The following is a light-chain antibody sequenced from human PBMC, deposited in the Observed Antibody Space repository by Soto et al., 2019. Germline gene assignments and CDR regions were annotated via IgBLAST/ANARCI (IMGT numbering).Light chain of an antibody. CDR2: DNI. CDR1: SSNIGAGFD. CDR3: SSYVSSSTFVV. J-gene: IGLJ2*01. Sequence: QAVVTQPPSVSGAPGQRVTISCTGSSSNIGAGFDVHWYQQLPGTAPKLLIYDNINRPSGVPDRFSGSKSGTSASLAITGLQAEDEADYYCSSYVSSSTFVVFGGGTKVTVL. V-gene: IGLV1-40*01.